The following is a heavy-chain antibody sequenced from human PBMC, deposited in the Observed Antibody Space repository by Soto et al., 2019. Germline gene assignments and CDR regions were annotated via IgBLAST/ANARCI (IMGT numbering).Heavy chain of an antibody. CDR1: GGSISSYY. J-gene: IGHJ6*03. CDR3: ARAFYGDYGPNYYYYYMDV. D-gene: IGHD4-17*01. V-gene: IGHV4-59*01. Sequence: SETLSLTCTFSGGSISSYYWSCIRQPPGKGLEWIGYIYYSGSTNYNPSLRSRVTISVDTSKNQFSLKLSSVTAADTAVYYCARAFYGDYGPNYYYYYMDVWGKGTTVTVSS. CDR2: IYYSGST.